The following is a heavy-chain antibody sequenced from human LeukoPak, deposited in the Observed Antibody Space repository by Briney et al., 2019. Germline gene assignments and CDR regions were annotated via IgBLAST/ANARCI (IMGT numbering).Heavy chain of an antibody. CDR2: ISDSGST. V-gene: IGHV4-59*01. CDR1: GGSIRSFY. CDR3: ARAGRIPVTDTIGGFDY. Sequence: SETLSLTCTVSGGSIRSFYWSWIRQPPGKGLEWIGYISDSGSTSYNPSLKSRVTISVDASKNQFSLKLSSVTAADTAVYYCARAGRIPVTDTIGGFDYWGQGTLVTVSS. J-gene: IGHJ4*02. D-gene: IGHD6-19*01.